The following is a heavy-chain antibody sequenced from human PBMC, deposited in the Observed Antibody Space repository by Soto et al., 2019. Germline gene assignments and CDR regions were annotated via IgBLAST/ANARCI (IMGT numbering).Heavy chain of an antibody. CDR3: ARLTVEDGDGYYCYGLDV. Sequence: QLQLQESGPGLVKPSETLSLTCTVSGGSISSSSCYWGWIRQPPGKGLEWIGSIYYSGSTYYNPSLKSGVTISVYTSKNQFALKLSSVTAADTAVYYCARLTVEDGDGYYCYGLDVWGQGTTVTVSS. J-gene: IGHJ6*02. CDR2: IYYSGST. D-gene: IGHD2-21*02. CDR1: GGSISSSSCY. V-gene: IGHV4-39*01.